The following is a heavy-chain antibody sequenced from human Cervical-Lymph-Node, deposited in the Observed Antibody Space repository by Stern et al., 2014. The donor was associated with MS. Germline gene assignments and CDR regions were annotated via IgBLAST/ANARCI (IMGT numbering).Heavy chain of an antibody. D-gene: IGHD3-10*01. Sequence: QLVQSGPGLVKPSQTLSLTCTVSSGSISSGGYDWAWIRQYPRRGLEWIGYIFSSGSAFYNPSLKSRVTISLDTSKNQFFLRLTSVTAADTAVYYCAREHYYGAGSQHGMDVWGQGTTVTVSS. CDR2: IFSSGSA. CDR1: SGSISSGGYD. V-gene: IGHV4-31*03. CDR3: AREHYYGAGSQHGMDV. J-gene: IGHJ6*02.